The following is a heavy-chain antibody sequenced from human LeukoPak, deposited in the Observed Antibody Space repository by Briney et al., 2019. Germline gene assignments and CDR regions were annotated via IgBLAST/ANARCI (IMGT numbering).Heavy chain of an antibody. J-gene: IGHJ4*02. V-gene: IGHV3-23*01. CDR1: GFTFSSYA. CDR3: AKGPYYYGSGEEAGVDY. D-gene: IGHD3-10*01. CDR2: ISGSGGST. Sequence: GGSLRLSCAASGFTFSSYAMSWVRQAPGKELEWVSAISGSGGSTYYADSVKGRFTISSDNSKNTLYLQMNSLRAEDTAVYYCAKGPYYYGSGEEAGVDYWGQGTLVTVSS.